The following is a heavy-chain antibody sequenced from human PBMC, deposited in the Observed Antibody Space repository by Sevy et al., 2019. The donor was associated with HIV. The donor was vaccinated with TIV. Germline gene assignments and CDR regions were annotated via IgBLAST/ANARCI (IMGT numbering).Heavy chain of an antibody. Sequence: GGSLRLSCAASGFTFSSYAMSWVRQAPGKGLEWVSAISGSGGSTYYADSVKGRFTISRDNSKNTLYLQMNSLRAEDTAVYHCAKGGWEVGATGGPGPFDYWGQGTLVTVSS. V-gene: IGHV3-23*01. J-gene: IGHJ4*02. CDR2: ISGSGGST. D-gene: IGHD1-26*01. CDR3: AKGGWEVGATGGPGPFDY. CDR1: GFTFSSYA.